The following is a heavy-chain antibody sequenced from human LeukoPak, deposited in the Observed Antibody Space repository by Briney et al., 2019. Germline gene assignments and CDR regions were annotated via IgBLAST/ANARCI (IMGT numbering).Heavy chain of an antibody. Sequence: GAPVKVSCTASGYTFTDFPINRVRQAPGQGLEWMGWIDTNTGNPTYAQGFTGRFVFSLDTSVSTSYLQINSLKADDTAVYYCARGYDTTGYFSYWGQGTLVTVSS. J-gene: IGHJ4*02. CDR3: ARGYDTTGYFSY. CDR1: GYTFTDFP. D-gene: IGHD3-22*01. CDR2: IDTNTGNP. V-gene: IGHV7-4-1*02.